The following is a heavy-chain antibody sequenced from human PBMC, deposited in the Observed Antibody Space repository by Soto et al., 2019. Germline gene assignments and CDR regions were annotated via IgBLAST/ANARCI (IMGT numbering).Heavy chain of an antibody. V-gene: IGHV4-39*01. CDR3: ARTGRSSRNSWFDP. CDR1: DGSISSSTYY. CDR2: IYYSGST. J-gene: IGHJ5*02. Sequence: QLQLQESGPGLVKPSETLSLTCTVSDGSISSSTYYWGWIRQPPGKGLEWIGSIYYSGSTFYNPSLKRRVTMSVDASKNQFSLRLSSVTAADTAVYYCARTGRSSRNSWFDPWGQGTLVTVSS.